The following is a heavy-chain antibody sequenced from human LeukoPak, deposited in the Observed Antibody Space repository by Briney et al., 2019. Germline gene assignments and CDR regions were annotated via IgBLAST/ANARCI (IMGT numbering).Heavy chain of an antibody. V-gene: IGHV4-39*01. Sequence: SETLSLTCTFSVGSISTGDYYWSWIRQPPGEGLERIGNIYYSGTTYYNPSLTSRATMPVATPKNQFSLKLTSVTPPDTAVLYCARLFWSGYYYFDYWGQGTLVTVSS. D-gene: IGHD3-3*01. CDR3: ARLFWSGYYYFDY. CDR2: IYYSGTT. J-gene: IGHJ4*02. CDR1: VGSISTGDYY.